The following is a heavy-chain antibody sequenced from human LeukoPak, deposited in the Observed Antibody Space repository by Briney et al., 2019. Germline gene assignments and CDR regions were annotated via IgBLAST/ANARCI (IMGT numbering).Heavy chain of an antibody. CDR3: AKVYGYDWVFDY. D-gene: IGHD5-12*01. V-gene: IGHV3-23*01. J-gene: IGHJ4*02. CDR2: ISGSGGST. Sequence: GGSLRLSCAASGFTFSSYAMSWVRQAPGKGLEWVSAISGSGGSTNYADSVKGRFTISRDNSKNTLYLQMNSLRAEDTAVYYCAKVYGYDWVFDYWGQGTLVTVSS. CDR1: GFTFSSYA.